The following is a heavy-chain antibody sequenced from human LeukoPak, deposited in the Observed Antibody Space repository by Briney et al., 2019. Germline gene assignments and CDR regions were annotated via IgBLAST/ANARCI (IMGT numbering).Heavy chain of an antibody. CDR2: ISNSGSTI. V-gene: IGHV3-11*01. CDR1: GFTFSDYY. D-gene: IGHD3-22*01. J-gene: IGHJ4*02. CDR3: ARPAVTSDSGGYYDY. Sequence: PGGSLRLSCAASGFTFSDYYMSWIRQAPGKGLEWVSYISNSGSTIKYADSVKGRFTISRDNANKLLYLQMNGLRAEDTAVYYCARPAVTSDSGGYYDYWGQGALVTVSS.